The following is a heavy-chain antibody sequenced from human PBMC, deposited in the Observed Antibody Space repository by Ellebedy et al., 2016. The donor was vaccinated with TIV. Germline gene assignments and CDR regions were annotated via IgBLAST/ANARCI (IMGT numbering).Heavy chain of an antibody. CDR1: GFALRNYA. J-gene: IGHJ4*02. V-gene: IGHV3-30-3*01. D-gene: IGHD3-16*01. CDR3: ARGVGDY. Sequence: GESLKISCAASGFALRNYAMHWVRQAPGRGLEWVAIISDDGSNKYYADSVRGRFTISRDTSKHTLYLQMNSLRAEDTAVYYCARGVGDYWGQGTLVTVSS. CDR2: ISDDGSNK.